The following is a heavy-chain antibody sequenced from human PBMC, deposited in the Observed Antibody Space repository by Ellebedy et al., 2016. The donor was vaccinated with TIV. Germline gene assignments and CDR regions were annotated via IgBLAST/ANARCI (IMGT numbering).Heavy chain of an antibody. Sequence: PGGSLRLSCAASGFAFGGFCMNWVRQVPGKGLEWFSSIRGRDGRTSYTDSAKGRFTISRDNSKNTLFLQMNNLRVEDTAMYYCARDDALDGGYLDSWGQGTLVTVSS. D-gene: IGHD3-16*01. CDR2: IRGRDGRT. CDR1: GFAFGGFC. V-gene: IGHV3-23*01. CDR3: ARDDALDGGYLDS. J-gene: IGHJ4*02.